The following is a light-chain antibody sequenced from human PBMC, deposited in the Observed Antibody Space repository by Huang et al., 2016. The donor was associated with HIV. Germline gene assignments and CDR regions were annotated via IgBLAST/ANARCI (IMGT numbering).Light chain of an antibody. Sequence: EIVLTQSPATLSSSPGERATLSCRASQSVRGSLAWYQQKPGQAPSLLIYDASNRATGIPARFSGSGSGTDFTLTISSLEPEDFAVYYCQQRSNWPPTLTFGGGTKVEIK. CDR1: QSVRGS. CDR2: DAS. J-gene: IGKJ4*01. CDR3: QQRSNWPPTLT. V-gene: IGKV3-11*01.